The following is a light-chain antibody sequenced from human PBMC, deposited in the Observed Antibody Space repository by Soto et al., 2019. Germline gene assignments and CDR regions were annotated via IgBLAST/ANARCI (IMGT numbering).Light chain of an antibody. V-gene: IGLV1-40*01. J-gene: IGLJ2*01. CDR2: GNS. CDR3: QSYDSSLSGSRV. Sequence: QSVLTQPPSAPGAPGQRVTISCTGSSSNIGAGYDVHWYQQLPGTAPKLLIYGNSNRPSGVPDRFSGSKSGTSASLAITGLQAEDEADYYCQSYDSSLSGSRVFGGGTQLTVL. CDR1: SSNIGAGYD.